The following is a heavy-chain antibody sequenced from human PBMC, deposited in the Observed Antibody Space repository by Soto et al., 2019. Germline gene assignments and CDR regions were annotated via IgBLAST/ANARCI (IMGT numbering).Heavy chain of an antibody. J-gene: IGHJ6*02. CDR3: ARGGYCSSTSCPYYYYYYGMDV. CDR1: GFTFSSYS. D-gene: IGHD2-2*01. CDR2: ISSSSSYI. Sequence: GGSLRLSCAASGFTFSSYSMNWVRQAPGKGLEWVSSISSSSSYIYYADSVKGRFTISRDNAKNSLYLQMNSLSAEDTAVYYCARGGYCSSTSCPYYYYYYGMDVWGQGTTVTVSS. V-gene: IGHV3-21*01.